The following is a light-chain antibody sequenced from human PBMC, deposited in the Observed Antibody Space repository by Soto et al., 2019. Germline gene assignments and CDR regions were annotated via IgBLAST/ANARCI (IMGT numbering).Light chain of an antibody. V-gene: IGKV1-5*01. Sequence: DVQMTQSPSTLSASVGDRVTITCRASQSVTSWLAWYQQKPGKAPKVLIYDASSLESGVPSSVRGSGSATEFTLTISSLHPYDFATYYCHHYNSYPGTFGQGTKVESK. CDR1: QSVTSW. CDR3: HHYNSYPGT. J-gene: IGKJ1*01. CDR2: DAS.